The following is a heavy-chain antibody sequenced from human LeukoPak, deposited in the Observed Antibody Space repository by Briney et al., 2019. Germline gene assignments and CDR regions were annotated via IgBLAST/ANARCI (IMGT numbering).Heavy chain of an antibody. J-gene: IGHJ4*01. CDR2: IAGSSVYI. CDR1: GFTFSSYT. V-gene: IGHV3-21*01. D-gene: IGHD2-21*02. CDR3: ARDRGAYCGGDCYLGFDY. Sequence: GGSLRLSCAASGFTFSSYTMNWVRQAPGKGLEGVSSIAGSSVYISYADSVKGRFTISRDNAKKSLYLQMTSLTAEDTAVYYCARDRGAYCGGDCYLGFDYWGRGTLVTVSS.